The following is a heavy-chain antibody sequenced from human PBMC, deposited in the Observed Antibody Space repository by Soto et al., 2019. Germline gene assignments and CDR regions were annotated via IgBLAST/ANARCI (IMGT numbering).Heavy chain of an antibody. CDR3: ARGSLYSGYAPFDY. Sequence: KASETLSLTCTVSGGSISSYYWSWIRQPAGKGLEWIGRIYTSGSTNYNPSLKSRVTMSVDTSKNQFSLKLSSVTAADTAVYYCARGSLYSGYAPFDYWGQGTLVTVSS. CDR1: GGSISSYY. D-gene: IGHD5-12*01. CDR2: IYTSGST. J-gene: IGHJ4*02. V-gene: IGHV4-4*07.